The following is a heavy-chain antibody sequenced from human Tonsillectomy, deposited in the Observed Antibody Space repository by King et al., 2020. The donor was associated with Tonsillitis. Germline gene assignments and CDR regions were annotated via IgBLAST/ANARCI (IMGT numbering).Heavy chain of an antibody. Sequence: TLKESGPVLVKPPETLTLTCSVSGLSLSGGRMGVSWIRQPPGKALEWLAYILSNDGKSYSTSLKTRLTISKDTSKSQVVLTMTNMDPVDTATYYCARMMGWGSDSFDIWGQGTMVTVSS. CDR2: ILSNDGK. CDR3: ARMMGWGSDSFDI. V-gene: IGHV2-26*01. D-gene: IGHD7-27*01. J-gene: IGHJ3*02. CDR1: GLSLSGGRMG.